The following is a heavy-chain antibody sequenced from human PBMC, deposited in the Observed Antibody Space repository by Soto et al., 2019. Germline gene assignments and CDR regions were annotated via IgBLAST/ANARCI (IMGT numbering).Heavy chain of an antibody. CDR1: GGTFSSYA. CDR3: AKDAREAAPSDV. D-gene: IGHD2-15*01. V-gene: IGHV1-18*01. Sequence: ASVKVSCKASGGTFSSYAISWVRRAPGQGLEWVGWMSTYNENIVYAQKFQGRVAMTMDTATSTAYLDLGPLRSDDTAVYYCAKDAREAAPSDVWGQGTMVTVSS. J-gene: IGHJ3*01. CDR2: MSTYNENI.